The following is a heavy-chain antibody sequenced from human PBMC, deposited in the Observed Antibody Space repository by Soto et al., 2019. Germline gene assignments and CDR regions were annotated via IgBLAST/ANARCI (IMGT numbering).Heavy chain of an antibody. CDR2: IIPIFGTA. V-gene: IGHV1-69*13. CDR1: GGAFSSYS. Sequence: SVKVSCKASGGAFSSYSISWVLQAPGQGLEWMGGIIPIFGTANYAQKFQGRVTITADESTSTAYMELSSLRSEDTAVYYCAAIVVVTATTHYYYYYGMDVWGQGTTVTVSS. CDR3: AAIVVVTATTHYYYYYGMDV. J-gene: IGHJ6*02. D-gene: IGHD2-21*02.